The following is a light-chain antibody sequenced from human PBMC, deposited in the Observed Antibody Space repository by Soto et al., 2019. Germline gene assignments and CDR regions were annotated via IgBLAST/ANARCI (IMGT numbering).Light chain of an antibody. CDR1: SSDIGAYNY. Sequence: QSVLTQPASVSGSPGQSITISCTGTSSDIGAYNYVSWYQHQPGKAPKLMIFQVTNRPSGASNRFSGSKSGNTASLTISGLQPEDEAHYYCSSFTTSSTIIFGGGTKLTVL. V-gene: IGLV2-14*01. CDR2: QVT. J-gene: IGLJ2*01. CDR3: SSFTTSSTII.